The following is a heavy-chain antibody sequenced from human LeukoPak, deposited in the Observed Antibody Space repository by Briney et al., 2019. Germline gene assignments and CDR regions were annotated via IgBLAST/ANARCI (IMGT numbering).Heavy chain of an antibody. D-gene: IGHD6-19*01. CDR3: AGLPIAVAATPQRFDY. Sequence: SQTLSLTCAVSGGSISSGGYSWSWIRQPPGKGLEWIGYIYHSGSTYYNPSLKSRVTISVDTSKNQFSLKLSSVTAADTAVYYCAGLPIAVAATPQRFDYWGQGTLVTVSS. V-gene: IGHV4-30-2*05. CDR1: GGSISSGGYS. CDR2: IYHSGST. J-gene: IGHJ4*02.